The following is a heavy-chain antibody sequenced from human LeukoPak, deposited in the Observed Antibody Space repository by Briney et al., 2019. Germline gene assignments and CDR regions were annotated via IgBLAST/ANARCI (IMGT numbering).Heavy chain of an antibody. D-gene: IGHD3-22*01. J-gene: IGHJ4*02. Sequence: GGSLRLSCAASGFTFSNYWMHWVRQAPGKGLVWVSRINGGGSSTSYADSVKGRFTISRDNSKNTLYLQMNSLRAEDTAVYYCAKVGIEENYYDSSGYYGYWGQGTLVTVSS. CDR2: INGGGSST. CDR1: GFTFSNYW. CDR3: AKVGIEENYYDSSGYYGY. V-gene: IGHV3-74*01.